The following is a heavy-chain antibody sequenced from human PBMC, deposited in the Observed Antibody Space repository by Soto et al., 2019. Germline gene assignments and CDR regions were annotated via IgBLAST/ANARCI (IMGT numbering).Heavy chain of an antibody. D-gene: IGHD6-13*01. CDR1: GFTFSSYA. J-gene: IGHJ3*02. CDR2: ISGSGGST. Sequence: VQLLESGGGLVQPGGSLRLSCAASGFTFSSYAMSWVRQAPGKGLEWVSAISGSGGSTYYADSVKGRFTISRDNSKNTLYLQMNSLRAEDTAVYYCATTSFIAADGTSAFDIWGQGTMVTVSS. CDR3: ATTSFIAADGTSAFDI. V-gene: IGHV3-23*01.